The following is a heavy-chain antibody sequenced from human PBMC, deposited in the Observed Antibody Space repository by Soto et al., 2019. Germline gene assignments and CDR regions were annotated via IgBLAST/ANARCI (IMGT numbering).Heavy chain of an antibody. V-gene: IGHV1-46*01. CDR3: ARGRITIFGVVIIPEYFQH. J-gene: IGHJ1*01. Sequence: AASVKVSCKASGYTFTSYYMHWVRQAPGQGLEWMGIINPSGGSTSYAQKFQGRVTMTRDTSTSTVYMELSSLRSEDTAVYYCARGRITIFGVVIIPEYFQHWGQGTLVTVSS. CDR1: GYTFTSYY. D-gene: IGHD3-3*01. CDR2: INPSGGST.